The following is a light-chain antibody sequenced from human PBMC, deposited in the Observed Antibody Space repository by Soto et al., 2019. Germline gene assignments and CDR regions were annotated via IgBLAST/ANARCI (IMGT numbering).Light chain of an antibody. CDR1: KLGEKY. J-gene: IGLJ2*01. CDR2: QDS. V-gene: IGLV3-1*01. Sequence: SYELTQPPSVSVSPGQTASITCSGDKLGEKYACWYQQKPGQSPVLVIYQDSKRPSGIPERFSGSNSGNTATLTISGTQAMDEADYYCQAWDSSTHVVFVGGTKLTAL. CDR3: QAWDSSTHVV.